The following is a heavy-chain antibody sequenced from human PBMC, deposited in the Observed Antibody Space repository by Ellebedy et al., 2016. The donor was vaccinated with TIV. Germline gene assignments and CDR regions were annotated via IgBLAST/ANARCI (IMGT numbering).Heavy chain of an antibody. D-gene: IGHD6-13*01. CDR1: GGSISSYY. J-gene: IGHJ4*02. Sequence: MPSETLSLTCTVSGGSISSYYWSWIRQPPGKGLEWIGYIYYSGSTKYNPSLKSRVTISVDTSKNQFSLKLSSVTAADTAVYYCARKRDGVAAAEHFDYWGQGTLVTVSS. V-gene: IGHV4-59*12. CDR3: ARKRDGVAAAEHFDY. CDR2: IYYSGST.